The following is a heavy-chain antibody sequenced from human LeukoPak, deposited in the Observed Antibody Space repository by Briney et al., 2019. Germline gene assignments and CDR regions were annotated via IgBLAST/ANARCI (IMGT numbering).Heavy chain of an antibody. CDR1: GFTFIGNY. Sequence: GGSLRLSCAASGFTFIGNYMSRVRQAPGKGLEWVSVIYDGGNTYYADSVKGRFTISRDNSKNTLYLQMNSLRAEDTAVYYCAREGAHYYGSGSYYDSWGQGTLVTVSS. V-gene: IGHV3-53*01. CDR3: AREGAHYYGSGSYYDS. CDR2: IYDGGNT. J-gene: IGHJ4*02. D-gene: IGHD3-10*01.